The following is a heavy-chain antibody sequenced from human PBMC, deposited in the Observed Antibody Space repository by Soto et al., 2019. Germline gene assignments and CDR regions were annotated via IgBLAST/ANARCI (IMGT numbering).Heavy chain of an antibody. CDR1: GFTFSSYA. V-gene: IGHV3-23*01. D-gene: IGHD3-10*01. CDR3: AKFLLYFGAKNYGMDV. J-gene: IGHJ6*02. Sequence: GGSLRLSCAASGFTFSSYAMSWVRQAPGKGLEWVSAISGSGGSTYYADSVKGRVTISRDNSKNTLFLQMNSLRAEDTAIYYFAKFLLYFGAKNYGMDVWGQGTTVTVSS. CDR2: ISGSGGST.